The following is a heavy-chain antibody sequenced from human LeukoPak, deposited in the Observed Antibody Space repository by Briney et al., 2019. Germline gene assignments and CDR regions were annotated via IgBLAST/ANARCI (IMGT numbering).Heavy chain of an antibody. J-gene: IGHJ1*01. CDR3: TKERRGWFSEH. V-gene: IGHV3-30*18. CDR1: QFIFRNYG. D-gene: IGHD2/OR15-2a*01. Sequence: GGSLRLSCAASQFIFRNYGMHWVRQAPGKGLEWVAVISYDGRNKYYADSVKGRFTISRDNSKNTLYLQMNSLRVEDTAIYYCTKERRGWFSEHWGQGTPVTVSS. CDR2: ISYDGRNK.